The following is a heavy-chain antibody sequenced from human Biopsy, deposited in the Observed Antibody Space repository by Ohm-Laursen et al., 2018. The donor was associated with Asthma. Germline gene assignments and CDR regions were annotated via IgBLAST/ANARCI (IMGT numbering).Heavy chain of an antibody. CDR1: GFTVSRDH. CDR2: IYSGGTS. V-gene: IGHV3-53*05. D-gene: IGHD6-6*01. CDR3: ARAISSSWWAVEY. J-gene: IGHJ4*02. Sequence: SLRLSCAASGFTVSRDHMFWVRQAPGKGLEWVSVIYSGGTSHTADSVRGRFTISRDYSKNTLYLQMNSLRAEDTAVYYCARAISSSWWAVEYWGQGTLVTVSS.